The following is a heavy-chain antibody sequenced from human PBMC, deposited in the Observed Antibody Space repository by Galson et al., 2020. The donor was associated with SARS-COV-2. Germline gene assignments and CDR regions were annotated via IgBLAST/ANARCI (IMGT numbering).Heavy chain of an antibody. J-gene: IGHJ6*02. D-gene: IGHD6-13*01. CDR1: GFTFSRYA. Sequence: GESLKISCAASGFTFSRYAMSWVRQAPGKGLEWVSTTSAGNTFYADSVNGRFTISRDNAQSTLYLQMHSLRAEDTAIYFCAKGVGDGIAVAGAFDVWGQGAPVTVCS. CDR3: AKGVGDGIAVAGAFDV. CDR2: TSAGNT. V-gene: IGHV3-23*01.